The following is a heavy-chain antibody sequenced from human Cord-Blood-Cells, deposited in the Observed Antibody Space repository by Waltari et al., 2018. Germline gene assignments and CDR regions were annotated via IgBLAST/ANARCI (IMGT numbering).Heavy chain of an antibody. CDR1: GGSFSGYY. CDR2: INHRGST. V-gene: IGHV4-34*01. D-gene: IGHD6-19*01. CDR3: ARAVHLAWLVNNWFDP. J-gene: IGHJ5*02. Sequence: QVQLQQWGAGLLKPSETLSLTCAVYGGSFSGYYWSWIRQPPGQGLEWIGEINHRGSTNQHRSLKSRVTISVDTSKNQFSLKLSSVTAADTAVYYCARAVHLAWLVNNWFDPWGQGTLVTVSS.